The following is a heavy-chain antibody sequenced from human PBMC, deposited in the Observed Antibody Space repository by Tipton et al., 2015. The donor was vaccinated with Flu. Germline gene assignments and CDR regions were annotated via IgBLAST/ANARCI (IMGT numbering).Heavy chain of an antibody. CDR3: ARLGAGDSGGYHFAFDI. CDR1: GASISSTGYY. CDR2: IYSSGST. Sequence: LRLSCTVSGASISSTGYYWSWIRHYPGKGLQWTGDIYSSGSTYYNPSLRGRLTISLDTSKNHFSLKLSSVTAADTAVYYCARLGAGDSGGYHFAFDIWGQGTKVTVSS. V-gene: IGHV4-31*03. D-gene: IGHD3-22*01. J-gene: IGHJ3*02.